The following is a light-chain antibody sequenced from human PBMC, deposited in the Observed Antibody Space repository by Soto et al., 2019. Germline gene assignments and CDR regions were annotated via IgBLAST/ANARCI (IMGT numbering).Light chain of an antibody. J-gene: IGKJ1*01. CDR1: QTGSKNY. CDR3: QQCATAPLT. Sequence: EIVLTQSPGTLSLSPGERATLSCRASQTGSKNYLAWYQHKPGQPPRLLIYDASDTATGVPDRFSGSGSGTDFTLTISSLEPEDSAGYYCQQCATAPLTFGQGTKVEIK. CDR2: DAS. V-gene: IGKV3-20*01.